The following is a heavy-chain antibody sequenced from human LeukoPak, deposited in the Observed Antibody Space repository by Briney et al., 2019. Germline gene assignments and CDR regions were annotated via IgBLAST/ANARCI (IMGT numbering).Heavy chain of an antibody. V-gene: IGHV3-23*01. CDR2: ISNNGGYT. J-gene: IGHJ4*02. CDR3: AKQLGYCSDGSCYFPY. CDR1: GFTFSSSA. D-gene: IGHD2-15*01. Sequence: GGSLRLSCAASGFTFSSSAMSWVRQDPGKGLEWVSAISNNGGYTYYADSVQGRFTISRDNSKSTLCLQMNSLRAEDTAVYYCAKQLGYCSDGSCYFPYWGQGTLVTVSS.